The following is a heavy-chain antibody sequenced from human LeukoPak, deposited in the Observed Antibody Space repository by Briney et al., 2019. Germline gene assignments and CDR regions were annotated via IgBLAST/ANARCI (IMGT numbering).Heavy chain of an antibody. CDR1: GFTLSSSD. CDR3: VRASRGWYYFDY. V-gene: IGHV3-13*05. Sequence: SGGSLRLSCAASGFTLSSSDMHWARQVPGKGLEWVSAIGTAGDPSYPGSVKGRFTISREIAKNSLYLQMNSLRDGDTAVYYCVRASRGWYYFDYWGQGTLVTVSS. D-gene: IGHD6-19*01. CDR2: IGTAGDP. J-gene: IGHJ4*02.